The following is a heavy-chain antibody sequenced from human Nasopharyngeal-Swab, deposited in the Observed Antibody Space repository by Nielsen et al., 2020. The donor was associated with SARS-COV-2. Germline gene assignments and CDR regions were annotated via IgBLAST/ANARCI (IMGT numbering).Heavy chain of an antibody. CDR2: IIPMRGIA. D-gene: IGHD5-18*01. CDR3: ARGPDPALKFDP. V-gene: IGHV1-69*04. J-gene: IGHJ5*02. Sequence: SVKVSCKASGGTFRSQCISWVRQAPGQGLEWMGRIIPMRGIANYAQKFQGRVTITADKSTSTVYMDLSSLRSEDTAVYYCARGPDPALKFDPWGQGTLVAVSS. CDR1: GGTFRSQC.